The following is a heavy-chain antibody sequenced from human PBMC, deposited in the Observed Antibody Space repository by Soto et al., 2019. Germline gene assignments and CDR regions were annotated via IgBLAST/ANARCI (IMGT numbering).Heavy chain of an antibody. CDR1: GGTFSSYT. Sequence: QVQLVQSGAEVKKPGSSVKVSCKASGGTFSSYTISWVRQAPGQALEWMGRIIPILGIANYAQKFQGRVTITADKSTSTAYMELSSLRSEDTAVYYCARTIYYYGSGSPNYYFDYWGQGTLVTVSS. CDR2: IIPILGIA. D-gene: IGHD3-10*01. J-gene: IGHJ4*02. CDR3: ARTIYYYGSGSPNYYFDY. V-gene: IGHV1-69*02.